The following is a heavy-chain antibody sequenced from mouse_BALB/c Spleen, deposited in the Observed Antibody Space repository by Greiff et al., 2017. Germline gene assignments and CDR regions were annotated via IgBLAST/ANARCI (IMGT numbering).Heavy chain of an antibody. J-gene: IGHJ3*01. CDR1: GFSLTGYG. CDR3: ASNYYGSPWFAY. V-gene: IGHV2-6-7*01. D-gene: IGHD1-1*01. CDR2: IWGDGST. Sequence: QVQLKQSGPGLVAPSQSLSITCTVSGFSLTGYGVNWVRQPPGKGLEWLGMIWGDGSTDYNSALKSRLSISKDNSKSQVFLKMNSLQTDDTARYYCASNYYGSPWFAYWGQGTLVTVSA.